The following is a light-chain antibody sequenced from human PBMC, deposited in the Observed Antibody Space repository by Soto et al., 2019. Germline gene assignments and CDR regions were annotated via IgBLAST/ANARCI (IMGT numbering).Light chain of an antibody. CDR1: QSVSSSY. CDR2: GAS. CDR3: QQYGSSPPNT. V-gene: IGKV3-20*01. J-gene: IGKJ5*01. Sequence: EIVLTQSPGTLSLSPGERATLSCRASQSVSSSYLAWYQQKPGQAPRLRIYGASSRATGIPDRFSGSGSGKDFTLTISRLEPEDFSVYYCQQYGSSPPNTFGQGTRLEMK.